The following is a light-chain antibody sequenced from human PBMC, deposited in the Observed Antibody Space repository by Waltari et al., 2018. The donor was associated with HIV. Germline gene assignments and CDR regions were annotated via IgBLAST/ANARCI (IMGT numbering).Light chain of an antibody. CDR1: SSDVGGYNY. CDR2: EVS. V-gene: IGLV2-14*01. Sequence: QSALTQPASVSGSPGQSITISCTATSSDVGGYNYVPWYHKHPGKAPKLMIFEVSNRPSGVSNRFSGSKSVNTASLTISGLQAEDEADYYCSSYTTRSTPDPNWVFGGGTKLTVL. J-gene: IGLJ3*02. CDR3: SSYTTRSTPDPNWV.